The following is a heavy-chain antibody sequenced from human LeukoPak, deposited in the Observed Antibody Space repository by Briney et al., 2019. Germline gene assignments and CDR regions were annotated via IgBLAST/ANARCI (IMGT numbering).Heavy chain of an antibody. J-gene: IGHJ3*02. Sequence: SVKVSCKASGGTFSSYAISWVRQAPGQGLEWMGGIIPIFGTANYAQKFQGRVTITADESTSTAYMELSSLRSEDTAVYYCARESMPRGSSGWYGDAFDIWGQGTMVTVSS. CDR3: ARESMPRGSSGWYGDAFDI. V-gene: IGHV1-69*13. CDR2: IIPIFGTA. D-gene: IGHD6-19*01. CDR1: GGTFSSYA.